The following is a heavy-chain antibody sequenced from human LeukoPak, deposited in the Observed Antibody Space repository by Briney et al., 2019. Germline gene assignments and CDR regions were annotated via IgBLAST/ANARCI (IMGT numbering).Heavy chain of an antibody. J-gene: IGHJ4*02. V-gene: IGHV2-5*01. CDR1: GFSLSTSGVG. Sequence: SGPTLVKPTQTLTLTCTFSGFSLSTSGVGVGWIRQPPGKALEWLALIYWSDDKRYNPTMKSRINITKDTYKNQVVLTMNNMDPVDTATYYCAHSSGNLRFLEWLLRRDPECFDYWGQGTLVTVSS. CDR2: IYWSDDK. CDR3: AHSSGNLRFLEWLLRRDPECFDY. D-gene: IGHD3-3*01.